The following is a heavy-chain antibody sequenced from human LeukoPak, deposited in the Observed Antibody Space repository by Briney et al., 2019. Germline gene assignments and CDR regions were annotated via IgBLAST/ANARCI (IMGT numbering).Heavy chain of an antibody. CDR3: ARLSLGMSSSSVDY. Sequence: ASVKVSCKASGGTFSSYAISWVRQAPGQGLEWMGRIIPILGIANHAQKFQGRVTITADKSTSTAYMELSSLRSEDTAVYYCARLSLGMSSSSVDYWGQGTLVTVSS. D-gene: IGHD6-6*01. V-gene: IGHV1-69*04. CDR1: GGTFSSYA. CDR2: IIPILGIA. J-gene: IGHJ4*02.